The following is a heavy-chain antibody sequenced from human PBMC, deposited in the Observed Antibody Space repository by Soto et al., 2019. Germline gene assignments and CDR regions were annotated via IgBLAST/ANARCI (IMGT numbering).Heavy chain of an antibody. CDR3: ARLGTAMVGYYYYYMDV. D-gene: IGHD5-18*01. CDR2: IYYSGST. CDR1: GGSISSYY. V-gene: IGHV4-59*08. Sequence: SETLSLTCTVSGGSISSYYWSWIRQPPGKGLEWIGYIYYSGSTNYNPSLKSRVTISVDTSKNKFSLKLSSVTAADTAVYYCARLGTAMVGYYYYYMDVWGKGTTVTVSS. J-gene: IGHJ6*03.